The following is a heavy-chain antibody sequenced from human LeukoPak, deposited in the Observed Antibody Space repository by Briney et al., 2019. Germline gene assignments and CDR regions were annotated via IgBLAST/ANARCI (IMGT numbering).Heavy chain of an antibody. V-gene: IGHV3-33*01. D-gene: IGHD6-13*01. CDR2: MWFDGSSE. CDR3: ARRPGIAAAGIDY. Sequence: GGSLRLSRAASGFSFRTYGMHWVRQAPGKGLEGVAVMWFDGSSENYADSVKGRFTISRDISKNTVYLQLNSLRVEDTAVYYCARRPGIAAAGIDYWGQGTLVTVSS. CDR1: GFSFRTYG. J-gene: IGHJ4*02.